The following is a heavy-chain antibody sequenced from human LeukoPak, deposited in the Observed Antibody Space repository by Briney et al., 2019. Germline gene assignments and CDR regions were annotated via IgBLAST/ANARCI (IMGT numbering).Heavy chain of an antibody. CDR2: ISSSGSTI. CDR3: ARDLGPGLLTDY. J-gene: IGHJ4*02. Sequence: GGSLRLSCAASGFTFSSYAMSWVRQAPGKGLEWVSYISSSGSTIYYADSVKGRFTISRDNAKNSLYLQMNSLRAEDTAVYYCARDLGPGLLTDYWGQGTLVTVSS. D-gene: IGHD3-10*01. V-gene: IGHV3-48*04. CDR1: GFTFSSYA.